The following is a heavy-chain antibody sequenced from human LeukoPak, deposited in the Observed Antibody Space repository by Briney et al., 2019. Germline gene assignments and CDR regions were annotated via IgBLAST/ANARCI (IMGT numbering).Heavy chain of an antibody. CDR1: GFTFSNYA. CDR2: ISGSSGST. J-gene: IGHJ4*02. D-gene: IGHD6-19*01. Sequence: PGGSLRLSCAASGFTFSNYAMSWVRQAPGQGLEWVSGISGSSGSTYNADSVKGRFTISRDNSKNTLYLQVNSLRAEDTAVYYCARASVAGWYYFDYWGQGALVTVSS. CDR3: ARASVAGWYYFDY. V-gene: IGHV3-23*01.